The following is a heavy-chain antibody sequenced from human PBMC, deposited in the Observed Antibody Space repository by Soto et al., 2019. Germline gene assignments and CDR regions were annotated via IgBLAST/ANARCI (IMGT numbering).Heavy chain of an antibody. J-gene: IGHJ6*02. V-gene: IGHV3-30*18. CDR3: VKDGSSGWPYYYGLDV. Sequence: QVQLVESGGGVVQPGRSLRLSCAASGFTFSSYGMHWVRQAPGKGLEWVAVISYDGSNKYYADSVKGRFTIARDNSKNTLFLHMSSRRAEDTAVYYCVKDGSSGWPYYYGLDVWGQGTSVTVSS. CDR2: ISYDGSNK. D-gene: IGHD6-19*01. CDR1: GFTFSSYG.